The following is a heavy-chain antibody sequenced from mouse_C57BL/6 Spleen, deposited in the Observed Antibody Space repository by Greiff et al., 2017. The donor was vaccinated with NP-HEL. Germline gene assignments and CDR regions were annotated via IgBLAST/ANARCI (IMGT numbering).Heavy chain of an antibody. CDR3: ARQVYYSNYVGYFDY. CDR1: GYTFTDYY. V-gene: IGHV1-26*01. J-gene: IGHJ2*01. Sequence: VQLQQSGPELVKPGASVKISCKASGYTFTDYYMNWVKQSHGKSLEWIGDINPNNGGTSYNQKFKGKATLTVDKSSSTAYMELRSLTSEDSAVYYCARQVYYSNYVGYFDYWGQGTTLTVSS. CDR2: INPNNGGT. D-gene: IGHD2-5*01.